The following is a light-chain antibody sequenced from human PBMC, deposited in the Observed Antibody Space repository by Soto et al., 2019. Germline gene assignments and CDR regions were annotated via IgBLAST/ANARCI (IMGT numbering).Light chain of an antibody. Sequence: EIVMTQSPATLSVSPGERATLSCRASQSLNINLAWYHQKPGQAPRLLIYGASTRAPGVPARFSGSGSGTEFTLTISSLQPEDFAVYYCQQYKDWPPLTFGGGTKVEIK. CDR1: QSLNIN. CDR3: QQYKDWPPLT. CDR2: GAS. J-gene: IGKJ4*01. V-gene: IGKV3-15*01.